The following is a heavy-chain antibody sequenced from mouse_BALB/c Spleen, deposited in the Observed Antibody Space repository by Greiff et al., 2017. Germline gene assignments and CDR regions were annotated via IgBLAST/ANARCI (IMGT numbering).Heavy chain of an antibody. J-gene: IGHJ2*01. CDR3: ERGKAVGFDY. Sequence: DVQLQESGPGLVKPSQSLSLTCTVTGYSITSDYAWNWIRQFPGNKLGGMGYISYSGSTSYNSSLKRRISITRDTSKNQFFLQLNSVTTEDTATYYCERGKAVGFDYWGQGTTLTVSS. V-gene: IGHV3-2*02. CDR2: ISYSGST. CDR1: GYSITSDYA. D-gene: IGHD1-1*02.